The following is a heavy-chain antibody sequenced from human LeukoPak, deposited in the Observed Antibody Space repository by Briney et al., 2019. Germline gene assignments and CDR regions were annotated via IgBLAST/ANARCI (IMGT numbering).Heavy chain of an antibody. J-gene: IGHJ4*02. V-gene: IGHV3-30*18. CDR2: ISYDGSNK. D-gene: IGHD3-9*01. CDR1: GFTFSSYV. Sequence: GGSLRLSCAASGFTFSSYVMHWVRQAPGKGLEWVAVISYDGSNKYYADSVKGRFTISRDNSKNTLYLQMNSLRAEDTAVYYCAKSGLRYFDWLLAYFDYWGQGTLDTVSS. CDR3: AKSGLRYFDWLLAYFDY.